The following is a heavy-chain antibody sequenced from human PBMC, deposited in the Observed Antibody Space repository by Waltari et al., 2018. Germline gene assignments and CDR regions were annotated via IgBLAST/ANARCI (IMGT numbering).Heavy chain of an antibody. Sequence: QLQLQESGPGLVKPSETLFLTCNVSGGSISDTSYFWGWVRQPPGKGLEWIGSISRREGALYKSAPTSRATISFDNAKNQLYLKLTSLTAAETATYYCTRDAKVGAPPPIGYWGQGALVTVSS. CDR2: ISRREGA. J-gene: IGHJ4*02. V-gene: IGHV4-39*07. D-gene: IGHD3-16*01. CDR1: GGSISDTSYF. CDR3: TRDAKVGAPPPIGY.